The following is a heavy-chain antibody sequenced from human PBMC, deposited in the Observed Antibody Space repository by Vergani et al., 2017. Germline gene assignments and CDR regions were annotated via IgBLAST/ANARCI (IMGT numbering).Heavy chain of an antibody. D-gene: IGHD1-14*01. J-gene: IGHJ5*02. V-gene: IGHV3-33*01. Sequence: QVQLVESGGGVVQPGRSLRLSCAASGFTFNQYGMHWVRQAPGKGLEWVAVTWYDGNNKQYAESVKGRFTMSRDNSKSTMYLQMNSLRDEDTGVYYCARDLRLLYNRFDPWGQGTLVTVSS. CDR2: TWYDGNNK. CDR3: ARDLRLLYNRFDP. CDR1: GFTFNQYG.